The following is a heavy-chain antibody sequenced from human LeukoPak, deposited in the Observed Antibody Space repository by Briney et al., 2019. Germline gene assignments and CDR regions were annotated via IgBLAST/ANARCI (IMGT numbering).Heavy chain of an antibody. J-gene: IGHJ3*02. V-gene: IGHV3-13*01. Sequence: GGSLRLSCAASGFTFSSYDMHWVRQATGKGLEWVSAIGTAGDTYYPGSVKGRFTISRENAKNSLYLQMNSLRAGDTAVYYCAREGQHYYDSRRGAFDIWGQGTMVTVSS. CDR1: GFTFSSYD. CDR3: AREGQHYYDSRRGAFDI. D-gene: IGHD3-22*01. CDR2: IGTAGDT.